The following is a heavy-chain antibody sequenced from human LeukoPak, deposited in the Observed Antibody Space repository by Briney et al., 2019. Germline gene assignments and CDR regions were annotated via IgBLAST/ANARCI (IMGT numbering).Heavy chain of an antibody. CDR2: IYTSGST. D-gene: IGHD4-17*01. V-gene: IGHV4-61*02. CDR3: ARLSLFGDPFDC. CDR1: GGSISSGSYY. Sequence: SETLSLTCTVSGGSISSGSYYWSWIRQPAGKGLEWIGRIYTSGSTNYNPSLKSRVTISVDTSKNPFSLKLSSVTAADTAVYYCARLSLFGDPFDCWGQGTLVTVSS. J-gene: IGHJ4*02.